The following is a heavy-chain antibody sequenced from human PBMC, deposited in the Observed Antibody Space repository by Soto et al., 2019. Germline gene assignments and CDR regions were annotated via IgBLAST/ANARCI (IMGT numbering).Heavy chain of an antibody. D-gene: IGHD6-6*01. CDR1: GGSISSYY. CDR3: ARGRYSSSSKGWFEP. J-gene: IGHJ5*02. Sequence: SETLSLTCTVSGGSISSYYWSLMRQPPGKGLEWIGYIYYSGSTNYNPSLKSRVTISVDTSKNQFSLKLSSVTAADTAVYYCARGRYSSSSKGWFEPCGQGTLVTVSS. V-gene: IGHV4-59*01. CDR2: IYYSGST.